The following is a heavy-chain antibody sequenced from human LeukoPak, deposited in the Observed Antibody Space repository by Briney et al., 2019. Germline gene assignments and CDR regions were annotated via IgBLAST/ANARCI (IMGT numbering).Heavy chain of an antibody. CDR2: INPNSGGT. V-gene: IGHV1-2*02. J-gene: IGHJ4*02. CDR1: GYTFNSYY. Sequence: ASVKVSCKASGYTFNSYYMHWVRQAPGQGLEWMGWINPNSGGTIYAQKFQGRVTMTRDTSISTAYMELSRLRSDDTAVYYCARKYHYDSSGYYWAFGYWGQGTLVTVSS. CDR3: ARKYHYDSSGYYWAFGY. D-gene: IGHD3-22*01.